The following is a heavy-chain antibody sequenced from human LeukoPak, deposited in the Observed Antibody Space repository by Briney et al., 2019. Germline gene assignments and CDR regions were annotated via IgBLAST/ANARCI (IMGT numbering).Heavy chain of an antibody. CDR3: ARHSAYYDFWSGYSTFDY. D-gene: IGHD3-3*01. Sequence: SETLSLTCTVSGGSISSSSYYWGWIRQPPGKGLEWIGSIYYSGSTYYNPSLKSRVTISVDTSKNQFSLKLSSVTAADTVVYYCARHSAYYDFWSGYSTFDYWGQGTLVTVSS. CDR2: IYYSGST. V-gene: IGHV4-39*01. CDR1: GGSISSSSYY. J-gene: IGHJ4*02.